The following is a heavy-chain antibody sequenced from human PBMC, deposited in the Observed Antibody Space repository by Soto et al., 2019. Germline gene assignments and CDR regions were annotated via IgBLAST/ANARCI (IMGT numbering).Heavy chain of an antibody. CDR1: SGSFSGYY. Sequence: QVQLQQWGAGLLKPSETLSLRCVVNSGSFSGYYLTWIRQTPGKGLEWIGEISHSGSTNYNPSLMSRVTMSADTSNKQFSLRLSSVTAADTALYFCARGYESSRRYLPLLDYWGQGTLVTVSS. V-gene: IGHV4-34*01. J-gene: IGHJ4*02. D-gene: IGHD3-22*01. CDR3: ARGYESSRRYLPLLDY. CDR2: ISHSGST.